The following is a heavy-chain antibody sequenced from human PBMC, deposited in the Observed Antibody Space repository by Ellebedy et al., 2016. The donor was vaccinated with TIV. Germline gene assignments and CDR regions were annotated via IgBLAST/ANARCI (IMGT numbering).Heavy chain of an antibody. Sequence: GGSLRLSXAASGFIFSSYAMSWVRQAPGKGLEWVSAISGSGVITYYADSVKGRFTISRDNSKNTLYLQMNTLRAEDTAVYYCAKGGGYYGSGNYPDYWGQGTLVTVSS. J-gene: IGHJ4*02. CDR1: GFIFSSYA. CDR2: ISGSGVIT. D-gene: IGHD3-10*01. CDR3: AKGGGYYGSGNYPDY. V-gene: IGHV3-23*01.